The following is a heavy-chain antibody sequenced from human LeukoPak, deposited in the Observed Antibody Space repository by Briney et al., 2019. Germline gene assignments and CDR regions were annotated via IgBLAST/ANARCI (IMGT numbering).Heavy chain of an antibody. V-gene: IGHV4-4*07. CDR1: GGSLSSYH. J-gene: IGHJ6*02. D-gene: IGHD1-26*01. Sequence: SETLSLTCTGSGGSLSSYHWSWIPQAAEKVLEWIGRIYISGSTNHNPSLKSRVTISVDTYKNQFSLKLSSVTAAATAVYYCARVGSYSWYYGMDVWGQGTKVTVSS. CDR2: IYISGST. CDR3: ARVGSYSWYYGMDV.